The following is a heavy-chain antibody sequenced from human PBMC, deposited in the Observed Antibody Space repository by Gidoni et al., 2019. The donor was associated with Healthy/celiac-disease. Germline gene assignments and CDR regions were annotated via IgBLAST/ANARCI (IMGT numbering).Heavy chain of an antibody. V-gene: IGHV2-26*01. CDR1: GFSLSNARMG. J-gene: IGHJ4*02. CDR3: ARIEVEGCGDCYDY. CDR2: IFSNDEK. D-gene: IGHD2-21*01. Sequence: QVTLKESGPVLVKPTETLTLTCPVSGFSLSNARMGVSWIRQPPGKALEWLAHIFSNDEKSYSTSLKSRLTISKDTSKSQVVLTMTNMDPVDTATYYCARIEVEGCGDCYDYWGQGTLVTVSS.